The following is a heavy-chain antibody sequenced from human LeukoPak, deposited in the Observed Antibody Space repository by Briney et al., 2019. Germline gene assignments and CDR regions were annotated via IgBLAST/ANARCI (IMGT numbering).Heavy chain of an antibody. J-gene: IGHJ4*02. D-gene: IGHD2-15*01. CDR3: AKAPVTSCRGAFCYPFDY. Sequence: SETLSLTCTVSGGSISSYYWSWIRQPPGKGLEWIGYIYYSGSTNYNPSLKSRLTISVDTSKNQFSLKLSSVTAADTAVYYCAKAPVTSCRGAFCYPFDYWGQGTLVTVSS. CDR1: GGSISSYY. V-gene: IGHV4-59*01. CDR2: IYYSGST.